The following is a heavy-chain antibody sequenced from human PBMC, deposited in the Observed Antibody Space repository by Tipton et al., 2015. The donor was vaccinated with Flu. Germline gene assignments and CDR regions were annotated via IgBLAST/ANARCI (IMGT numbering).Heavy chain of an antibody. CDR3: AREGVKSISARQVWFDP. CDR2: ISPMFGTA. V-gene: IGHV1-69*01. Sequence: QLVQSGPEVKKPGSSVKVSCKASGGTFSSYALNWVRQAPGQGLEWMGGISPMFGTANYAQKFQGRVTINADESTSTAYVELSSLRSEDTAVYYCAREGVKSISARQVWFDPWGQGTLVTVSS. J-gene: IGHJ5*02. CDR1: GGTFSSYA. D-gene: IGHD6-6*01.